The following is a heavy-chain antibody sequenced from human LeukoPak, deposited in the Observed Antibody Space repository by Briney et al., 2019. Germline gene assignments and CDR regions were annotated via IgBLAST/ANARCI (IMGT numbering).Heavy chain of an antibody. V-gene: IGHV4-4*07. CDR2: IFTSGNT. J-gene: IGHJ5*02. CDR1: GYSISSGYY. CDR3: ARDGNWNIPRFDP. D-gene: IGHD1/OR15-1a*01. Sequence: SETLPLTCAVSGYSISSGYYWSWIRQSAWKGLEWIGRIFTSGNTNYNPSLKSRVTMSVDTSKNQLSLKLSSVTAADTAVYYCARDGNWNIPRFDPWGQGTLVTVSS.